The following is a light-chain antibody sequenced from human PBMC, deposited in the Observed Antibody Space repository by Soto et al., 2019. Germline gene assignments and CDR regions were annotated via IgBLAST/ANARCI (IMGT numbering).Light chain of an antibody. Sequence: EIVLTQSPGTLSLSPGERATLSCRASQSVSSSYLAWYQQKPGQAPRLLIYGASSRATGIPDRFSGSGSGTDFTLTISRLEPEDFAVYYCQQFDSSTWTFGQGTKVE. V-gene: IGKV3-20*01. CDR3: QQFDSSTWT. J-gene: IGKJ1*01. CDR2: GAS. CDR1: QSVSSSY.